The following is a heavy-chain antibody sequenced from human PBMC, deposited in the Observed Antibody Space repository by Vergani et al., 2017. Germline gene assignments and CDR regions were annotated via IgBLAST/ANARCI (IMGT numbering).Heavy chain of an antibody. CDR2: IYYSGST. D-gene: IGHD1-7*01. CDR1: GGSISSYY. J-gene: IGHJ6*02. CDR3: AKDGGRYNWNYPDYYGMDV. V-gene: IGHV4-59*01. Sequence: QVQLQESGPGLVKPSETLSLTCTVSGGSISSYYWSWIRQPPGKGLEWIGYIYYSGSTNYNPSLKSRVTISVDTSKNQFSLKLSSVTAADTAVYYCAKDGGRYNWNYPDYYGMDVWGQGTTVTVSS.